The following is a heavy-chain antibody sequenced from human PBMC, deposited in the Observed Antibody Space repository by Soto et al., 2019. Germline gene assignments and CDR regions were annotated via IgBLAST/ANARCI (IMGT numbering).Heavy chain of an antibody. CDR3: AREAVRYALDY. CDR1: GGSISSYY. Sequence: PSETLSLTCTVSGGSISSYYWSWIRQPPGKGLEWIGYIYYSGSTNYNPSLKSRVTISVDTSKNQFSLKLSSVTAADTAVYYCAREAVRYALDYWGQGTLVTVSS. V-gene: IGHV4-59*12. CDR2: IYYSGST. D-gene: IGHD3-9*01. J-gene: IGHJ4*02.